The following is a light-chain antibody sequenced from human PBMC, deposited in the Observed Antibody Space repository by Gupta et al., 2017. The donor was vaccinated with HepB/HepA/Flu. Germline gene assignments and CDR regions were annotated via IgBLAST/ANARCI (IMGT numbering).Light chain of an antibody. CDR2: GNS. CDR1: SSNIGAVYD. CDR3: QSYDSSLSGSVV. J-gene: IGLJ2*01. V-gene: IGLV1-40*01. Sequence: QSVLTQPPSVAGAPGQRGTISCTGSSSNIGAVYDVHWYQQLPGTAPKLLIYGNSKRPSGVPARFSGSKSGTSASLAITGLQAEDEADYYCQSYDSSLSGSVVFGGGTKLTVL.